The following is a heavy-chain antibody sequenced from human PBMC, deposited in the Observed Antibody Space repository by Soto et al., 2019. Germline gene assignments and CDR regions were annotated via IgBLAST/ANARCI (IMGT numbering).Heavy chain of an antibody. CDR3: ARGYCSGGTCYSKRDFYYALDV. CDR1: GYSFTNYW. V-gene: IGHV5-51*01. CDR2: IYAGDSDT. D-gene: IGHD2-15*01. Sequence: PGESLKISCKGSGYSFTNYWIGWVRQVPGKGLEWMGLIYAGDSDTRSSPSFQGQVTFSVDMSINAAYLQWTSLRASDTAIYYCARGYCSGGTCYSKRDFYYALDVWGQGTTVTVSS. J-gene: IGHJ6*02.